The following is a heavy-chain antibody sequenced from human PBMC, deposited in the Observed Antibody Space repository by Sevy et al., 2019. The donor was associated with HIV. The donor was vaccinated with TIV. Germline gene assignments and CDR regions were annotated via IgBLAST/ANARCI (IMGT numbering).Heavy chain of an antibody. J-gene: IGHJ6*02. V-gene: IGHV3-30-3*01. CDR2: ISYDGSNK. D-gene: IGHD3-3*01. CDR1: GFTFSSYA. Sequence: GGSLRLSCAASGFTFSSYAMHWVRQAPGKGLEWVAVISYDGSNKYYADFVQGRFTISRDNSKNTLYLQMNSLRAEDTAVYYCARTGPRYDFWSDNVGMDVWGHGTTVTVSS. CDR3: ARTGPRYDFWSDNVGMDV.